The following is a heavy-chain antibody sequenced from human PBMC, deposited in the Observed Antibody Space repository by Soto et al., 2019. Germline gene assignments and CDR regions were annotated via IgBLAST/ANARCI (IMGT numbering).Heavy chain of an antibody. V-gene: IGHV3-23*01. Sequence: PGGSLRLSCAASGFTFSSYSMSWVRQAPGKGLEWVSAISGSGGSTYYADSVKGRFTISRDNSKNTLYLQMNSLRAEDTAVYYCAKDGVRFGTISRPYYFDYWGQGTLVTVSS. CDR3: AKDGVRFGTISRPYYFDY. D-gene: IGHD3-3*01. CDR1: GFTFSSYS. CDR2: ISGSGGST. J-gene: IGHJ4*02.